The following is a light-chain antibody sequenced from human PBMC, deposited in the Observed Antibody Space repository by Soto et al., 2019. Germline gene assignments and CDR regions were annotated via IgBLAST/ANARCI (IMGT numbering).Light chain of an antibody. J-gene: IGKJ1*01. Sequence: DIQMTQSPSSLSASVGDRVTITCQASQDTSNYLNWYQQKPGKAPKLLIYDASNLETGVPSRFSGSGSGTDFNLTISSLQPEDIATYYCQQYDSLPRTFGQGTQVEIK. CDR2: DAS. CDR1: QDTSNY. CDR3: QQYDSLPRT. V-gene: IGKV1-33*01.